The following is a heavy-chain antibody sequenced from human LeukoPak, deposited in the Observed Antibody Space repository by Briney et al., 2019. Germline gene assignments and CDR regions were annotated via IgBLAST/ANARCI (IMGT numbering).Heavy chain of an antibody. J-gene: IGHJ6*03. D-gene: IGHD6-13*01. CDR1: GFTFSSYA. CDR2: ISYDGGNK. Sequence: GGSLRLSCAASGFTFSSYAMHWVRQAPGKGLEWVAVISYDGGNKYYADSVKGRFTISRDNSKNGLYLQMNSLRPEDTAIYYCAREGFTSSWLYYYYYMDVWDKGTTVTVSS. V-gene: IGHV3-30*03. CDR3: AREGFTSSWLYYYYYMDV.